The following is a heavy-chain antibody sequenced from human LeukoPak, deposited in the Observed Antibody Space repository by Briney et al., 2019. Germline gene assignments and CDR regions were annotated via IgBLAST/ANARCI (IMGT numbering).Heavy chain of an antibody. Sequence: GGSLRLSCAAPGFTFSSYSMNWVRQAPGKGLEWVSYISSSSSTIYYADSVKGRFTISRDNAKNSLYLQMNSLRAEDTAVYYCARDQPGYCSSTSCYTVFDYWGQGTLVTVSS. D-gene: IGHD2-2*02. V-gene: IGHV3-48*01. CDR3: ARDQPGYCSSTSCYTVFDY. CDR2: ISSSSSTI. J-gene: IGHJ4*02. CDR1: GFTFSSYS.